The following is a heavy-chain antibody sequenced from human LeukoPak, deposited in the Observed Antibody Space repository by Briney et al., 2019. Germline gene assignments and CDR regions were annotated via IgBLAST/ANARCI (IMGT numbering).Heavy chain of an antibody. V-gene: IGHV4-30-2*01. J-gene: IGHJ5*02. D-gene: IGHD2-15*01. CDR2: IYHSGST. CDR1: GGSISSGAYY. CDR3: ARGSPHLEVGWENWFDP. Sequence: PSETLSLTCTVSGGSISSGAYYWSWIRQPPGKGLEWIGYIYHSGSTYYNPSLNSRVTISVDRSKNQFSLKLSSVTAADTAVYYCARGSPHLEVGWENWFDPWGQGTLVTVSS.